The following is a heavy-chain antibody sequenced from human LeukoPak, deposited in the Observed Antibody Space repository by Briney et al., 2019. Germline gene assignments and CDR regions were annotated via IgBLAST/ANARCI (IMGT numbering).Heavy chain of an antibody. CDR2: MNPNSGNT. D-gene: IGHD3-16*01. J-gene: IGHJ4*02. CDR1: GCTFTSYD. V-gene: IGHV1-8*01. Sequence: ASVKVSCKASGCTFTSYDINWVRQATGQGLEWMGWMNPNSGNTGYAQKFQGRVTMTRNTSISTAYMELSSLRSEDTAVYYCARVYRAWGLVPPPLYYWGQGTLVTVSS. CDR3: ARVYRAWGLVPPPLYY.